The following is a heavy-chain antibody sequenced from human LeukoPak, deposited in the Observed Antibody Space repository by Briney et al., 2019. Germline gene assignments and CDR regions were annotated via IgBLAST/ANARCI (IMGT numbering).Heavy chain of an antibody. CDR1: GFTFSSNW. J-gene: IGHJ4*02. CDR3: VRDGVGAPPFDY. D-gene: IGHD1-26*01. V-gene: IGHV3-74*01. CDR2: IKGDGSST. Sequence: GGSLRLSCAASGFTFSSNWMHWVRQAPGKGLVWVSRIKGDGSSTSYADSVKGRLTISRDNAMNTLFLQMNSLRAEDTAVYYCVRDGVGAPPFDYWGQGALVTVSS.